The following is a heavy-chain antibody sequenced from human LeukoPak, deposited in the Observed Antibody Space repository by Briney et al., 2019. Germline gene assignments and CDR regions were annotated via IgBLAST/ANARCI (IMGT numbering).Heavy chain of an antibody. D-gene: IGHD6-6*01. CDR3: ATALDSSSSPFGLHDYYMDV. J-gene: IGHJ6*03. V-gene: IGHV1-69*05. Sequence: GASVKVSCXASGGTFSSYAISWVRQAPGQGLEWMGRIIPIFGTANYAQKFQGRVTITTDESTSTAYMELSSLRSEDTAVYYCATALDSSSSPFGLHDYYMDVWGKGTTVTVSS. CDR2: IIPIFGTA. CDR1: GGTFSSYA.